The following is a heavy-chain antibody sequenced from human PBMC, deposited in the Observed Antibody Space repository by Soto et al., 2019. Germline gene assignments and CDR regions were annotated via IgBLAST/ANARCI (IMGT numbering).Heavy chain of an antibody. CDR3: ARGIRGTVGALSY. D-gene: IGHD1-26*01. CDR1: GGTFSSYA. CDR2: IIPIIGTA. J-gene: IGHJ4*02. Sequence: SVKVSCKASGGTFSSYAISWVRQAPGQGLEWMGGIIPIIGTANYAQKFQGRVTITADESTSTAYMELSSLRSEDTVVYYGARGIRGTVGALSYWGQGTLVTVSS. V-gene: IGHV1-69*13.